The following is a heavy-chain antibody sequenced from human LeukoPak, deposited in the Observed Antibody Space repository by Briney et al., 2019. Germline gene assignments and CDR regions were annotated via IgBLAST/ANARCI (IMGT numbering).Heavy chain of an antibody. CDR3: ARVAEAAAFDS. V-gene: IGHV3-21*06. CDR1: GFTFRSYS. J-gene: IGHJ4*02. Sequence: GGSLRLSCAASGFTFRSYSMNWVRQAPGKGLEWVSSISSSSRHIYYADSMKGRFTISRDNSKNSLYLQMNSLRAEDTAVYYCARVAEAAAFDSWGQGTLVTVSS. D-gene: IGHD6-13*01. CDR2: ISSSSRHI.